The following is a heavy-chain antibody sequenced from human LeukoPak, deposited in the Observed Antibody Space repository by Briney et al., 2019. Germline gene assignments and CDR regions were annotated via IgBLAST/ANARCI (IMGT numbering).Heavy chain of an antibody. V-gene: IGHV1-2*02. CDR3: ARGSEWFDY. CDR1: GYIFTGYY. CDR2: INPNSGGT. Sequence: ASVKVSCKASGYIFTGYYMYWVRQAPGQGLEWMGWINPNSGGTNYAQKFQGRVTMTRDMSTSTVYMELSSLRSEDTAVYYCARGSEWFDYWGQGTLVTVSS. J-gene: IGHJ4*02. D-gene: IGHD3-3*01.